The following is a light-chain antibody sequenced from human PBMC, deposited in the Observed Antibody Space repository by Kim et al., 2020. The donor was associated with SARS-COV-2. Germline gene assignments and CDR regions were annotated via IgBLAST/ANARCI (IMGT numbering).Light chain of an antibody. Sequence: RVTISCTGSSSNIGAGYDVHWYQQLPGTAPKLLIYGNSNRPSGVPDRFSGSKSGTSASLAITGLQGEDEADYSCQSYDSSLSHAVFGGGTQLTVL. CDR3: QSYDSSLSHAV. V-gene: IGLV1-40*01. CDR1: SSNIGAGYD. CDR2: GNS. J-gene: IGLJ7*01.